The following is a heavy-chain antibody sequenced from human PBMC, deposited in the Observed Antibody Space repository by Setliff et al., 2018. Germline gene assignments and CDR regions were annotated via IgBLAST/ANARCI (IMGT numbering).Heavy chain of an antibody. CDR3: ASHSSGWYVDY. V-gene: IGHV3-20*04. CDR1: GFTSDVCT. J-gene: IGHJ4*02. CDR2: INWNVGNT. D-gene: IGHD6-19*01. Sequence: GGSLRLSCAPSGFTSDVCTMSCVRQAPGKGLEWVSGINWNVGNTGYAVSLKGRFTISRDNAKNSLYLQMNSLRAEDTAVYYCASHSSGWYVDYWGQGTLVTVSS.